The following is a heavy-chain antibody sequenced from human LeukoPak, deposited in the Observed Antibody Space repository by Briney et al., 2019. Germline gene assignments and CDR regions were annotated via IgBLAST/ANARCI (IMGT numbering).Heavy chain of an antibody. CDR2: IYYSGST. V-gene: IGHV4-30-4*02. J-gene: IGHJ5*02. CDR3: ARGGIVLRYFDWLKRGNWFDP. CDR1: GGSISSGDYY. Sequence: SETLSLTCTVSGGSISSGDYYWSWIRQPPGKGLEWIGYIYYSGSTYYNPSLKSRVTISVDTSKNQFSLKLSSVTAADTAVYYCARGGIVLRYFDWLKRGNWFDPWGLGTLVTVSS. D-gene: IGHD3-9*01.